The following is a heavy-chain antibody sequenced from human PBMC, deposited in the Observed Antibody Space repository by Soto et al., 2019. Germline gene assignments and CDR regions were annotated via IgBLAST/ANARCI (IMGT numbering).Heavy chain of an antibody. Sequence: GSLRLSCAASGFTFSSYGIRFIRQSAFKGLEWVSRISSNDGGTFYADSVKGRFTISRDNSKNTLYLQMNSLRVEDTAVYYCTKRGPDSGVAAADYWGQGTLVTVSS. CDR3: TKRGPDSGVAAADY. CDR1: GFTFSSYG. CDR2: ISSNDGGT. J-gene: IGHJ4*02. V-gene: IGHV3-23*01. D-gene: IGHD6-13*01.